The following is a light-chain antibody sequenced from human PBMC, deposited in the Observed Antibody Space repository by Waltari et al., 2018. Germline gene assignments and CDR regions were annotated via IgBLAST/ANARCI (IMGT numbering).Light chain of an antibody. CDR2: AAS. J-gene: IGKJ4*01. CDR3: QQTYSVPLT. V-gene: IGKV1-39*01. CDR1: QTITNY. Sequence: DIQVTQSPSSLSASVGDRVIITCRTSQTITNYLNWYQTKPGKAPQLLIYAASNLQSGVPSRFSGSGSGTDFTLTISSLQPDDFATYFCQQTYSVPLTFGGGTRVEIK.